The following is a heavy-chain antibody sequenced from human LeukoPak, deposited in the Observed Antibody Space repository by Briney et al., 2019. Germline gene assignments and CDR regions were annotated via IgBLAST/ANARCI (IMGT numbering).Heavy chain of an antibody. J-gene: IGHJ5*02. D-gene: IGHD2-2*01. CDR2: TYYRSTWYN. V-gene: IGHV6-1*01. CDR1: GDSVSSNSVT. Sequence: SQTLSLTCAISGDSVSSNSVTWNWIRQPPSRGLEWLGRTYYRSTWYNDYAVSVRGRIIVNPDTSKNQFSLHLNSVTPEDTAVYYCARRLTQYDCFDPWGQGILVTVSS. CDR3: ARRLTQYDCFDP.